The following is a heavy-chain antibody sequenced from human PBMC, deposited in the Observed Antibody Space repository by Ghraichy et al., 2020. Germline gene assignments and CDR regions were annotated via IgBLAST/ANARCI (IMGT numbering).Heavy chain of an antibody. D-gene: IGHD6-13*01. J-gene: IGHJ4*02. CDR1: GGYITGSPYH. CDR2: IYYSGST. CDR3: AREKSSSWYPGGGTNYFDY. V-gene: IGHV4-61*01. Sequence: ESLNISCTVSGGYITGSPYHWGWIRQPPGKGLEWIGYIYYSGSTNYNPSLKSRVTISVDTSKNQFSLKLSSVTAADTAVYYCAREKSSSWYPGGGTNYFDYWGQGTLVTVSS.